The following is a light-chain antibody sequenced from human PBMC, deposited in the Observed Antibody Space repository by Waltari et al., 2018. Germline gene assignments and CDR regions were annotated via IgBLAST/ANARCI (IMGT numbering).Light chain of an antibody. Sequence: IVLTQSPGSLSSSPGERVTLSCRASQSVSRALAWYQQKPAQPPRLLIFGASNRATGIPYMFSGSGSGTDFSLTISRLEPEDFAVYYCQHYVRLPATFGQGTKVEIK. CDR3: QHYVRLPAT. CDR1: QSVSRA. CDR2: GAS. V-gene: IGKV3-20*01. J-gene: IGKJ1*01.